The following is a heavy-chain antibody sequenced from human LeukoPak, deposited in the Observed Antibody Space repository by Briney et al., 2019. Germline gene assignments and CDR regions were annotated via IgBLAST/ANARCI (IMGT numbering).Heavy chain of an antibody. Sequence: GGSLRLSCAASGFTFSSNAMHWVRQAPGKGLEWVAVISYDGSNKYYADSVKGRFTISRDNSKNTLYLQMNSLRAEDTAVYYCARSGYCSSTSCLKAFDYWGQGTLVTVSS. V-gene: IGHV3-30-3*01. D-gene: IGHD2-2*01. CDR2: ISYDGSNK. CDR3: ARSGYCSSTSCLKAFDY. J-gene: IGHJ4*02. CDR1: GFTFSSNA.